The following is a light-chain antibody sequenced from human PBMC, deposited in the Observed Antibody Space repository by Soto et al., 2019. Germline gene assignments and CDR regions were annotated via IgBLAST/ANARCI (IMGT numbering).Light chain of an antibody. CDR2: DNN. J-gene: IGLJ1*01. Sequence: QSVLTQPPSVSAAPGQKVTISCSGSSSNIGNNYVSWYQQLPGTAPKLLIYDNNTRPSGIPDRVSGSKSGTSATLGITGLQTGDEADYYCGTWDSSLSAGGVFGTGTKLTV. CDR3: GTWDSSLSAGGV. CDR1: SSNIGNNY. V-gene: IGLV1-51*01.